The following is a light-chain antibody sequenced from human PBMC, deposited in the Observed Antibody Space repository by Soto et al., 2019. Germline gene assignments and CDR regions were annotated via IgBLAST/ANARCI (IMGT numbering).Light chain of an antibody. CDR1: QGISSY. V-gene: IGKV1-8*01. J-gene: IGKJ1*01. CDR3: QQYYSYPRT. CDR2: AAS. Sequence: AIRMTQSPSSFSASTGDRVTITCRASQGISSYLAWYQQKPGKAPKLLIYAASTLQSGVPSRFSGSGSGTDITLTIRCLRSEDFATYYCQQYYSYPRTFGQGTKVEIK.